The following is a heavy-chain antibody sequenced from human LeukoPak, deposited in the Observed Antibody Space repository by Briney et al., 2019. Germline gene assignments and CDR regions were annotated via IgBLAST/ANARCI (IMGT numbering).Heavy chain of an antibody. V-gene: IGHV1-2*02. J-gene: IGHJ5*02. CDR2: INPNSGGT. CDR3: VRDNTIVGASNWFDP. CDR1: GYTFTGYY. D-gene: IGHD1-26*01. Sequence: ASVKVSCKASGYTFTGYYMHWVRQAPGQGREWMGWINPNSGGTNYAQKFQGRVTMTRDASISTAYMELSRLRSDDTAVYYCVRDNTIVGASNWFDPWGQGTLVTVSS.